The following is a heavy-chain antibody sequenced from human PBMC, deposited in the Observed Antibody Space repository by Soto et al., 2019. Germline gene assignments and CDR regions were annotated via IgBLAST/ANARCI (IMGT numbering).Heavy chain of an antibody. D-gene: IGHD3-16*01. Sequence: ASVKVSCKASGYSFTNNDVSWLRQATGQGLEWMGWMNPGSGDTGYAQKFQGRVTMTRDISIATPSMGLSILRSDDTAIYYCARMATFGSLNWFDPWGQGTLVTVSS. CDR3: ARMATFGSLNWFDP. V-gene: IGHV1-8*01. J-gene: IGHJ5*02. CDR2: MNPGSGDT. CDR1: GYSFTNND.